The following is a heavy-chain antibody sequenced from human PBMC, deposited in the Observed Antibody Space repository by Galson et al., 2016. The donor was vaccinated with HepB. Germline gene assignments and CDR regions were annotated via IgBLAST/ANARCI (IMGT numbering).Heavy chain of an antibody. CDR1: GFAFSSCF. Sequence: SLRLSCAASGFAFSSCFISWVRQAPGKGLEWVSVISGTGADKYYADSVKGRFTISRDKSKNTLYLQMNSLRAEDTAVYYCAARRAAGWLVPFFDSWGQGTPVTVSS. CDR2: ISGTGADK. CDR3: AARRAAGWLVPFFDS. D-gene: IGHD6-19*01. J-gene: IGHJ4*02. V-gene: IGHV3-23*01.